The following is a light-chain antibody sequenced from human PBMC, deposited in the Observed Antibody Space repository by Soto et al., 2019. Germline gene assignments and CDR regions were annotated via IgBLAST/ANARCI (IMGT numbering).Light chain of an antibody. Sequence: QTVVTQSSSASASLGSSVKLTCTLSSGHSSYIIAWHQQQPGKAPRYLMKLEGSGSYNKGSGVPDRFSGSSSGADRYLTISNLQFEDEADYYCETWDSNIHWVFGGGTKLPVL. CDR3: ETWDSNIHWV. V-gene: IGLV4-60*02. CDR2: LEGSGSY. CDR1: SGHSSYI. J-gene: IGLJ3*02.